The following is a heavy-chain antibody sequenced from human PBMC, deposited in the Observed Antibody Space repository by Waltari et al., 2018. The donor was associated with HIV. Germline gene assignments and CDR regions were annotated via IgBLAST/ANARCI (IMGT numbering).Heavy chain of an antibody. CDR3: ARSEGATFDY. CDR2: IYTSGST. J-gene: IGHJ4*02. V-gene: IGHV4-61*02. CDR1: GGSISSGSYY. D-gene: IGHD5-12*01. Sequence: QVQLQESGPGLVKPSQTLSLTCTVSGGSISSGSYYWSWIRQPAGKGLEWIGRIYTSGSTNYNPSLKSRVTISVDTSKNQFSLKLSSVTAADTAVYYCARSEGATFDYWGQGTLVTVSS.